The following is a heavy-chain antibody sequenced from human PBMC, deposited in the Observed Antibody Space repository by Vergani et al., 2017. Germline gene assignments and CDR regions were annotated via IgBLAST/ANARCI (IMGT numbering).Heavy chain of an antibody. D-gene: IGHD3-16*01. Sequence: QVQLQESGPGLVMPSETLFLIFTVSGGSITNNFWSWIRRTPGKGLEWIGYIHHRGATNSKSSLRSRVSISIDTSKSSFSLRLNSVTTADTAMYYCARDTFXFDSENYDDVFDSWCQGTMVIVSS. CDR3: ARDTFXFDSENYDDVFDS. J-gene: IGHJ3*02. CDR1: GGSITNNF. CDR2: IHHRGAT. V-gene: IGHV4-59*01.